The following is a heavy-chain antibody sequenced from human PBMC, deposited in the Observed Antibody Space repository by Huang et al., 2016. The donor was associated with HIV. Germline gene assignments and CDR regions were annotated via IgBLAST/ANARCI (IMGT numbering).Heavy chain of an antibody. CDR2: MGSGGST. CDR3: AKGADIGTYYFEY. CDR1: GFTLRSYA. J-gene: IGHJ4*02. V-gene: IGHV3-23*01. D-gene: IGHD2-15*01. Sequence: EVQLLESGGGLVQPGGSLRLSCAASGFTLRSYAMRWVRQAPGKGLEWVSTMGSGGSTYYADSVKGRFTISRDNSDNTLYLQMNSLRAEDTAVYYCAKGADIGTYYFEYWGLGTLVTVSS.